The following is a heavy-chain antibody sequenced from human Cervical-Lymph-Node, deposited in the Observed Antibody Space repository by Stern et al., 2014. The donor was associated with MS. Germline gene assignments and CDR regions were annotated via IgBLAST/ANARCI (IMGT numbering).Heavy chain of an antibody. J-gene: IGHJ4*02. V-gene: IGHV3-74*02. D-gene: IGHD3-22*01. Sequence: EVQLVESGGGLVQPGGSLRLSCAASGFTFSRYWMHWVRQVPGKGLAWVSHIDTDGSSTNYADSVKGRFTISRDNAKNTLYLQMNSLRVEDTAVYYCTRANDTSGYYAHWGQGTLVTVSS. CDR2: IDTDGSST. CDR1: GFTFSRYW. CDR3: TRANDTSGYYAH.